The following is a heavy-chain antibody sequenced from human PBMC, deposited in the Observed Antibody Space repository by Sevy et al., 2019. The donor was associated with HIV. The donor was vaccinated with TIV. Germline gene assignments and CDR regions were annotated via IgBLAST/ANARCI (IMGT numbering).Heavy chain of an antibody. CDR2: ISGSSSAI. Sequence: GGSLRLSCAASGFSFSSYDMHWVRQAPGKGLEWISYISGSSSAIVYADSVKGRFAISRNNAKNSLYLHMDNLRAEDTAVYFCVGRPYSSAYSWSYHFDYWGQGTLVTVSS. CDR3: VGRPYSSAYSWSYHFDY. V-gene: IGHV3-48*04. J-gene: IGHJ4*02. D-gene: IGHD3-16*01. CDR1: GFSFSSYD.